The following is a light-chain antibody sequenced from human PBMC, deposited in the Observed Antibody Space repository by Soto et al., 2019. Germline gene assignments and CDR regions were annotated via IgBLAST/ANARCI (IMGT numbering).Light chain of an antibody. V-gene: IGLV1-51*01. J-gene: IGLJ2*01. Sequence: QSVLTQPPSVSAAPGQRVTISCSGSSSNIGHNYVSWYQQVPGTAPKLLIYDNTKRPSGIPDRFSGSKSGTSATLGITGLQTGDEADYFCGTWDSSLSVVLFGGGTKL. CDR1: SSNIGHNY. CDR3: GTWDSSLSVVL. CDR2: DNT.